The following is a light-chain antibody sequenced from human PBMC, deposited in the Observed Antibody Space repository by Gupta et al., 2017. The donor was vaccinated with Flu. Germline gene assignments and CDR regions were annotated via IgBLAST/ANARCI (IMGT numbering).Light chain of an antibody. CDR3: QQPCNSPPYI. Sequence: EMVLTQSPATLSLSPGERATLSFRSSQSVSSYLAWYQQKPGQAPRLLIYDASNRDTGIPARFSGSGCGIHFTRTISSREPEDFAVYYFQQPCNSPPYIFGQGTKMEIK. CDR1: QSVSSY. CDR2: DAS. J-gene: IGKJ2*01. V-gene: IGKV3-11*01.